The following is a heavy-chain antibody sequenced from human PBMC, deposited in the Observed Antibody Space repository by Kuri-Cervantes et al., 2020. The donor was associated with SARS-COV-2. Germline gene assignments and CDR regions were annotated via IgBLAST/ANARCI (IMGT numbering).Heavy chain of an antibody. CDR2: IYYSGST. V-gene: IGHV4-39*01. CDR1: GGSISSYY. CDR3: ARGVVQGVIYYYYYYMDV. D-gene: IGHD3-10*01. J-gene: IGHJ6*03. Sequence: SETLSLTCTVSGGSISSYYWGWIRQPPGKGLEWIGSIYYSGSTYYNPSLKSRVTISVDTSKNQFSLKLSSVTAADTAVYYCARGVVQGVIYYYYYYMDVWGKGTTVTVSS.